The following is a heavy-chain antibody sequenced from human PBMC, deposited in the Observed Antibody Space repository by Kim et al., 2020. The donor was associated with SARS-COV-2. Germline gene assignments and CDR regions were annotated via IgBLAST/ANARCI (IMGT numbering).Heavy chain of an antibody. V-gene: IGHV3-48*03. Sequence: DSVKGRFTISTDNAKNARYLQMNSLRAEDTAVYYFARRYCSSTSCTFDYWGQGTLVTVSS. CDR3: ARRYCSSTSCTFDY. D-gene: IGHD2-2*01. J-gene: IGHJ4*02.